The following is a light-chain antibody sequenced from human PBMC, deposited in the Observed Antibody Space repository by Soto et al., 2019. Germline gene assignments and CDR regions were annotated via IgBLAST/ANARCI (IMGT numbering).Light chain of an antibody. V-gene: IGKV1-9*01. Sequence: DIPLTQSPSFLSASVGDRVTITCRASQGISSYLAWYHQNPGKAPTLLIYAASTLQSGVPSRFSGSGSGTEFTLTISSLQPEDFATYYCQQLTSYPLTFGGGTKVEIK. CDR2: AAS. CDR1: QGISSY. CDR3: QQLTSYPLT. J-gene: IGKJ4*01.